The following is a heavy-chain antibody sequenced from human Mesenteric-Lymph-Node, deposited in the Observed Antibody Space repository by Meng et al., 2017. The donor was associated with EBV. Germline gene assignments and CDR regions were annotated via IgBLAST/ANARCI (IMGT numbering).Heavy chain of an antibody. V-gene: IGHV1-18*01. CDR1: GYTFTTHG. Sequence: QVNLGQSGAEVKKPGASVKVSCKASGYTFTTHGISWVRQAPGQGLEWMGWISPYNDNTNSAQKFQGRVTMTIDTSTRTAYLELRSLRADDTAMYYCARSFAAAAEFDYWGQGTLVTVSS. CDR3: ARSFAAAAEFDY. D-gene: IGHD6-13*01. CDR2: ISPYNDNT. J-gene: IGHJ4*02.